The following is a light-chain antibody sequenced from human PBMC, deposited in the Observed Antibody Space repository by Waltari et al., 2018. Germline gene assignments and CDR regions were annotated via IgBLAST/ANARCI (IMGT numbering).Light chain of an antibody. CDR2: RSS. V-gene: IGLV1-47*01. J-gene: IGLJ2*01. Sequence: QSILTQPPSTSGTPGQRVTISCSGSNSNIKINYVSWYQHLPETTPKLLIYRSSWRPSGVSDRFAASKSGTSASLAISGLRSEDEGDYYCAAWDDSLSGPIFGGGTRLTVL. CDR1: NSNIKINY. CDR3: AAWDDSLSGPI.